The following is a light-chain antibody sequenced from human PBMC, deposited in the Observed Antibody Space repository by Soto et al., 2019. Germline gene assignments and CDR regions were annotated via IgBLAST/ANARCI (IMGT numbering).Light chain of an antibody. CDR1: QFISHY. J-gene: IGKJ2*01. V-gene: IGKV1-39*01. CDR3: QQSHSFPYT. Sequence: DIQMTQSPSSLSASVGDRVTITCRASQFISHYLNWYQQRPGKAPKFLIYAASSFPRGVPSRFSGSRSGTVSTLTVSSLQPEDSGTYFCQQSHSFPYTFGQGTRLEI. CDR2: AAS.